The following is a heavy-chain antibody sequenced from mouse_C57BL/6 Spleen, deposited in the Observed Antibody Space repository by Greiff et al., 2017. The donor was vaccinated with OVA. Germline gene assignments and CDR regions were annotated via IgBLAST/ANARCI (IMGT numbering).Heavy chain of an antibody. Sequence: VQLQQSGAELVRPGASVKLSCKASGYTFTDYYITWVKQRPGQGLEWIARIYPGSGNTYYNEKFKGKATLTAEKSSSTAYMQLSSLTSEDSAVYFCAREDYYGSTWFAYWGQGTLVTVSA. J-gene: IGHJ3*01. D-gene: IGHD1-1*01. CDR1: GYTFTDYY. CDR3: AREDYYGSTWFAY. V-gene: IGHV1-76*01. CDR2: IYPGSGNT.